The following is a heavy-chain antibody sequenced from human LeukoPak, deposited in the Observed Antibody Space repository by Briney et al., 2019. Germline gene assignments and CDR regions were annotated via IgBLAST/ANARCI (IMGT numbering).Heavy chain of an antibody. J-gene: IGHJ4*02. CDR3: AKDTMSLPDY. CDR1: GFTFDDYA. CDR2: ISGDGGST. Sequence: GXXLRLSCAASGFTFDDYAMHWVRQAPGKGLEWVSLISGDGGSTYYADSVKGRFTISRDNSKNSLYLQMNSLRTEDTALYYCAKDTMSLPDYWGQGTLVTVSS. V-gene: IGHV3-43*02.